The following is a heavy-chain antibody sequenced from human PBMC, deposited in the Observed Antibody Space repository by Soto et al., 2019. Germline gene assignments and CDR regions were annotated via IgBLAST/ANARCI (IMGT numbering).Heavy chain of an antibody. CDR3: ASAYYYDSNRGYFDY. CDR2: IYYSGNT. CDR1: GGSISSGGYY. D-gene: IGHD3-22*01. V-gene: IGHV4-31*03. J-gene: IGHJ4*02. Sequence: QVQLQESGPGLVKPSQTLSLTCTVSGGSISSGGYYWSWICQHPGKVLEWIGCIYYSGNTYYNPSLKSRVTISVDTSKNQFSLKLSSVTAADTAVYYCASAYYYDSNRGYFDYWGQGTLVTVSS.